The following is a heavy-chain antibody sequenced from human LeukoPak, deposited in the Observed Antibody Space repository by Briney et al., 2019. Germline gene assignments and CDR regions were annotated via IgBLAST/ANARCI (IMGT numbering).Heavy chain of an antibody. Sequence: ASVKVSCKASGGTLRSYIISWVRQAPGQGLELMGVIIPIFGTTKYAQKFQGRVTITKDESTSTAYMELSSLRSEDTAVYYCARGPYCSTTRCYAVTNWFDPWAREPWSPSPQ. J-gene: IGHJ5*02. CDR3: ARGPYCSTTRCYAVTNWFDP. CDR2: IIPIFGTT. D-gene: IGHD2-2*01. V-gene: IGHV1-69*05. CDR1: GGTLRSYI.